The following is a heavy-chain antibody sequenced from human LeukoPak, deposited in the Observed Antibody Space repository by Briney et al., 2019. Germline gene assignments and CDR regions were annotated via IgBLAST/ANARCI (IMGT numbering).Heavy chain of an antibody. CDR1: GYTFTGSF. V-gene: IGHV1-2*02. CDR3: ARADPVGY. Sequence: GASVKVSCKASGYTFTGSFMHWVRQAPGQGLEWMGWVNSNTGDTKFAQKFQGRVTMTRDTSISTAYMELSRLRSDDTAVYYSARADPVGYWGQGTQVTVSS. J-gene: IGHJ4*02. CDR2: VNSNTGDT.